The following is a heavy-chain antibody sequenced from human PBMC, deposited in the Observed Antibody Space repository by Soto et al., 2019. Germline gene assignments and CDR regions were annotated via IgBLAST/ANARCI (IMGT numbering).Heavy chain of an antibody. V-gene: IGHV1-18*01. CDR1: GYTFPSYG. D-gene: IGHD1-26*01. CDR3: ARGLGLYYFDY. CDR2: ISAYNGNT. Sequence: ASVQVACKASGYTFPSYGSSWVRQDPGQGLEWMGWISAYNGNTNYAQKLQGRVTMTTDTSTSTAYMELRSLRSEDTAVYYCARGLGLYYFDYWGQGTLVTVPQ. J-gene: IGHJ4*02.